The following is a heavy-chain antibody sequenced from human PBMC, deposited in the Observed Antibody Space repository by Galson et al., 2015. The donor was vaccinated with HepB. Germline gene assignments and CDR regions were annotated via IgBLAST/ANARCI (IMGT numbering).Heavy chain of an antibody. D-gene: IGHD6-13*01. CDR3: ARGFLAAAGTNYFYYMDV. J-gene: IGHJ6*02. CDR2: INHSGST. V-gene: IGHV4-61*08. CDR1: GGSISSGDYY. Sequence: SETLSLTCTVSGGSISSGDYYWSWIRQPPGKGLEWIGEINHSGSTNYNPSLKSRVTISVDTSKNQFSLKLSSVIAADTAVYYCARGFLAAAGTNYFYYMDVWGQGTTVTVSS.